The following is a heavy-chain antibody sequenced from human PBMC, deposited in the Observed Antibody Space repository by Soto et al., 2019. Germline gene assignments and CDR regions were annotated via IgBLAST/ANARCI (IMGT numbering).Heavy chain of an antibody. CDR3: ATRTEVPNYYHRGLDG. Sequence: SETLSLTCTVSGASLNSYYWNWIRQPPGGGLEWLGFISYSGTTNYNPSLRSRVAISIDPSKNQFSLKLTSVTAADTAVYYCATRTEVPNYYHRGLDGLGQGGTVTVSS. D-gene: IGHD2-21*02. CDR2: ISYSGTT. V-gene: IGHV4-59*01. CDR1: GASLNSYY. J-gene: IGHJ6*02.